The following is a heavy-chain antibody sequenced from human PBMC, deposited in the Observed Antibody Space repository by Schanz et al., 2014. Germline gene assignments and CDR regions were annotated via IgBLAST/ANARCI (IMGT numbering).Heavy chain of an antibody. V-gene: IGHV3-7*01. CDR1: GFTFSNYW. CDR3: ARGDMVRGVFDY. Sequence: EMQVVESGGGSVQPGGSLRVSCAASGFTFSNYWMSWVRQAPGKGLEWVANIKQDGSEKFYVDSVKGRFTISRDNAKNALYLQMNSLRAEDTAVYYCARGDMVRGVFDYWGQGTLVTVSS. D-gene: IGHD3-10*01. J-gene: IGHJ4*02. CDR2: IKQDGSEK.